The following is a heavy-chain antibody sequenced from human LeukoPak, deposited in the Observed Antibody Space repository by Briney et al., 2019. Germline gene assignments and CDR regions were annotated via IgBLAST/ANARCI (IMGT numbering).Heavy chain of an antibody. D-gene: IGHD6-13*01. J-gene: IGHJ6*02. CDR1: GFTFSSYA. CDR2: ISGSGGST. Sequence: PGGSLRLSCAASGFTFSSYAMHWVRQAPGKGLEWVSTISGSGGSTYYADSVKGRFTISRDNSKNTLYLQMNSLRAEDTAVYYCAKDLQALGWYSSSWTGYYYYGMDVWGQGTTVTVSS. CDR3: AKDLQALGWYSSSWTGYYYYGMDV. V-gene: IGHV3-23*01.